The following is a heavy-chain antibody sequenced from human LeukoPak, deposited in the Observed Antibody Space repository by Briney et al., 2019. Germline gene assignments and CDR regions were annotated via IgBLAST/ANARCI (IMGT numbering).Heavy chain of an antibody. V-gene: IGHV1-8*03. J-gene: IGHJ5*02. Sequence: ASVKVSCKASGYTFTSYDINWVRQATGQGLEWMGWMNPNSGNTGYAQKFQGRVTITRNTSISTAYMELSSLRSEDTAVYYCARALYCSSTSCYRWFDPWGQGTLVTVSS. CDR3: ARALYCSSTSCYRWFDP. D-gene: IGHD2-2*01. CDR2: MNPNSGNT. CDR1: GYTFTSYD.